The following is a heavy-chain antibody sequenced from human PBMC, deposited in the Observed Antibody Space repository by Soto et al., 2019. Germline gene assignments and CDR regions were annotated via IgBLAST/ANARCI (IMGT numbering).Heavy chain of an antibody. CDR3: ARDLRAAGRPGMDV. V-gene: IGHV1-69*13. CDR1: GGPFISYA. D-gene: IGHD6-13*01. CDR2: IIPIFGTA. J-gene: IGHJ6*02. Sequence: SSFKVSFKASGGPFISYAISWVRQSPGQGLEWMGGIIPIFGTANYAQNSQGRVTITADESTSTAYMELSSLRSEDTAVYYCARDLRAAGRPGMDVWGQGTTVTVSS.